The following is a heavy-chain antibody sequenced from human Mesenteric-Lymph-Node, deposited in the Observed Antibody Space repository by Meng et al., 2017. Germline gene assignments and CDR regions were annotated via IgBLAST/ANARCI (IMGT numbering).Heavy chain of an antibody. D-gene: IGHD4-17*01. CDR1: GGSINSGDFY. J-gene: IGHJ6*02. Sequence: SETLSLTCTVSGGSINSGDFYWSWIRQPAGKGLEWIGHIYTSGSTTYNPSLKSRVTISLDTSKNQFSLKLTSLTAADTAVYYCGGGGHDYGDYYGMDVWGQGTTVTVSS. V-gene: IGHV4-61*09. CDR3: GGGGHDYGDYYGMDV. CDR2: IYTSGST.